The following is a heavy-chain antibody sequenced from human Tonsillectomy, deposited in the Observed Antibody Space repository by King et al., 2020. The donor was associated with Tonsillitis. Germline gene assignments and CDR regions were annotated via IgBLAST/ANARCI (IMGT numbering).Heavy chain of an antibody. CDR1: GFTFTTYA. CDR2: INGSGGST. CDR3: AKKSRRITIFGGMDV. Sequence: VQLVESGGGLVQPGGSLRLSCAASGFTFTTYAMSWVRQAPGKGLEWVSEINGSGGSTYYADSVKGRFTISRDNSKNTLYLQMNRLRAEDTAVYYSAKKSRRITIFGGMDVWGKGTTVTVSS. D-gene: IGHD3-3*01. J-gene: IGHJ6*04. V-gene: IGHV3-23*04.